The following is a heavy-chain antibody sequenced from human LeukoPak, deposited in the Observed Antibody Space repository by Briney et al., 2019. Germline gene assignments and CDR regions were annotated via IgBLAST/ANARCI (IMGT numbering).Heavy chain of an antibody. Sequence: SETLSLTCTVSGGSISSGGYSWSWIRQPPGKGLEWIGYIYHSGSTYYNPSLKSRVTISVDRSKNQFSLKLSSVTAADTAVYSCARSMVANYDTFDIWGQGTMVTVSS. J-gene: IGHJ3*02. CDR2: IYHSGST. CDR3: ARSMVANYDTFDI. D-gene: IGHD2-15*01. V-gene: IGHV4-30-2*01. CDR1: GGSISSGGYS.